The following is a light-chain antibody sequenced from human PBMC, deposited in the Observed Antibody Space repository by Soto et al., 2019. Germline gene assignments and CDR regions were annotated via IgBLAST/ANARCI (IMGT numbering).Light chain of an antibody. CDR2: DDN. CDR1: SGYIASNY. J-gene: IGLJ7*01. V-gene: IGLV6-57*04. CDR3: QSYDNNNHCV. Sequence: NFMLTQPHSVSESPGKTVTISCTRTSGYIASNYVQWFQQRPGSAPTCVIYDDNERPSGVPDRFSGFIDRSSNSASLIISELKTEDEADYYCQSYDNNNHCVFGGGTQLTVL.